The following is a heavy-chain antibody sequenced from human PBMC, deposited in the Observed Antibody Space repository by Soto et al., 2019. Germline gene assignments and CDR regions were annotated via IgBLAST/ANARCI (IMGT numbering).Heavy chain of an antibody. CDR2: LYGGGTT. CDR1: GFAVNIDY. V-gene: IGHV3-53*01. Sequence: PGGSLRLSCAASGFAVNIDYMSWVRHAPGKGLEWVSVLYGGGTTHYSDSVKGRFTISRDNSKNTVFLQMNSLRAEDTAVYYCVRTSSYWGQGTRVTVSS. D-gene: IGHD2-2*01. J-gene: IGHJ4*02. CDR3: VRTSSY.